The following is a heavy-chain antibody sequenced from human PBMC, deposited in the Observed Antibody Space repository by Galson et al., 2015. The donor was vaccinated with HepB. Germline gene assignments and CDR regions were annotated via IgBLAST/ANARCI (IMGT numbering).Heavy chain of an antibody. D-gene: IGHD4/OR15-4a*01. CDR1: DSTFSSYT. J-gene: IGHJ3*02. CDR3: ATTKFGSGAYWTFDI. Sequence: SLRLSCAASDSTFSSYTMNWVRQTPGKGLQWLSYISTNRATIHYADSVKGRFTIARDNAKNTMWLQMNSLRAEDTAVYYCATTKFGSGAYWTFDIWGPGTLVTVSS. CDR2: ISTNRATI. V-gene: IGHV3-48*04.